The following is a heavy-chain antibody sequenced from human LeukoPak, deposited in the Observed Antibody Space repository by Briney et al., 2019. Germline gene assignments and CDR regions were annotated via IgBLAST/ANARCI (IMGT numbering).Heavy chain of an antibody. CDR2: IIYDGLTP. J-gene: IGHJ4*02. D-gene: IGHD3/OR15-3a*01. CDR3: AKGPTGLAGKFDF. Sequence: GASVRLSCAASGFTFINYAMNWVRQAQGKGLERVSAIIYDGLTPYYADSVRGRFTISRDNSRNTLYLQMSSLRAEDTAVYYCAKGPTGLAGKFDFWGQGTLATVS. CDR1: GFTFINYA. V-gene: IGHV3-23*01.